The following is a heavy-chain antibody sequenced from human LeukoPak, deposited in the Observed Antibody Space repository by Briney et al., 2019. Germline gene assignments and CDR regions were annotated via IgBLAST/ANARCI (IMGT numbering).Heavy chain of an antibody. CDR2: IRSKANSYAT. CDR3: TRQTQDIVTEWGAVY. Sequence: PGGSLRLSCAASGFTFSGSAMHWVHQASGKGLEWVGRIRSKANSYATAYAASVKGRFTISRDDSKNTAYLQMNSLKTEDTAVYYCTRQTQDIVTEWGAVYWGQGTLVTVSS. CDR1: GFTFSGSA. D-gene: IGHD2-15*01. J-gene: IGHJ4*02. V-gene: IGHV3-73*01.